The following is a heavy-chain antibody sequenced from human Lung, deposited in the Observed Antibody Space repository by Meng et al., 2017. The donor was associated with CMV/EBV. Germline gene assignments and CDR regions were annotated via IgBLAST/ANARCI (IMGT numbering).Heavy chain of an antibody. J-gene: IGHJ5*02. CDR3: ARRLSSIAAQNLFDP. Sequence: SXTLSLXCTVSGGSISSYYWSWIRQPPGKGLEWIGYIYYSGSTNYNPSLKSRVTISVDRSKNQFSLKLSSVTAADTAVYYCARRLSSIAAQNLFDPWGQGXLVTVSS. V-gene: IGHV4-59*12. D-gene: IGHD6-6*01. CDR1: GGSISSYY. CDR2: IYYSGST.